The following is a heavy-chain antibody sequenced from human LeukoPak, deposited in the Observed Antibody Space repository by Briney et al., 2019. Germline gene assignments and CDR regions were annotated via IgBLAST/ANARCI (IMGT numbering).Heavy chain of an antibody. J-gene: IGHJ3*02. Sequence: ASVKASCKASGYTFTGYYMHWVRQAPGQGLEWMGWINPNSGGTNYAQKFQGRVTMTRDTSISTAYMELSRLRSDDTAVYYCARPHYDYVWGSFLDIWGQGTMVAVSS. CDR1: GYTFTGYY. D-gene: IGHD3-16*01. CDR2: INPNSGGT. V-gene: IGHV1-2*02. CDR3: ARPHYDYVWGSFLDI.